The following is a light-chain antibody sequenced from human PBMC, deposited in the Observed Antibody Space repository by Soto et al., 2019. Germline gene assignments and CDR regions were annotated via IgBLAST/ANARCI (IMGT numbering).Light chain of an antibody. Sequence: QSVLTQPPSVSGTPGQRVTISCSGSRSNIGGNAVTRYQQVPGTAPKLLIYANDQRPSGVSDRFSGSKSGTSASLAISGLQSEDEAHYYCAVWDDNLKGLFGGGTQLTVL. CDR3: AVWDDNLKGL. CDR1: RSNIGGNA. CDR2: AND. V-gene: IGLV1-44*01. J-gene: IGLJ2*01.